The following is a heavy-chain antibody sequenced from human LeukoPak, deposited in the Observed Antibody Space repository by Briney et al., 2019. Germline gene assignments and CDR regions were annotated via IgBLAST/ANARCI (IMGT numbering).Heavy chain of an antibody. CDR2: INPSGGST. V-gene: IGHV1-46*01. D-gene: IGHD4-17*01. Sequence: ASVKVSCKASGYTFTSYYMHWVRQAPGQGLEWMGIINPSGGSTSYAQKFQGRVTMTRDTSTSTVYMELSILRSEDTAVYYCARDADHGDYGRFVWFDPWGQGTLVTVSS. J-gene: IGHJ5*02. CDR1: GYTFTSYY. CDR3: ARDADHGDYGRFVWFDP.